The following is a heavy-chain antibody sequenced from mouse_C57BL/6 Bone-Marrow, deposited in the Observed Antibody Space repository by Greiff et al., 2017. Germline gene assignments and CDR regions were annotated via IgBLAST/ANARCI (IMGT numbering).Heavy chain of an antibody. V-gene: IGHV1-81*01. CDR2: IYPRSGNT. Sequence: VQLQQSGAELARPGASVKLSCKASGYTFTSYGISWVKQRPGQGLEWIGEIYPRSGNTYYNEKFKGKATLTADKSSSTAYMELRSLTSEDSAVYFCARGGGGTRGRYFDVWGTGTTVTVSS. J-gene: IGHJ1*03. D-gene: IGHD3-1*01. CDR1: GYTFTSYG. CDR3: ARGGGGTRGRYFDV.